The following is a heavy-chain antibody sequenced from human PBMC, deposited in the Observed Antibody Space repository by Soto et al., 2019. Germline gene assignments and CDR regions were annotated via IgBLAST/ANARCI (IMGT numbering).Heavy chain of an antibody. D-gene: IGHD6-13*01. Sequence: GGSLRLSCAASGFTFSSYWMSWVRQAPGKGLEWVANIKQDGSEKYYVDSVKGRFTISRDNAKNSLYLQMNSLRAEDTAVYYCARTGGYSSSWYEFVNYYYYYGMDVWGQGTTVTVSS. V-gene: IGHV3-7*01. CDR1: GFTFSSYW. CDR2: IKQDGSEK. J-gene: IGHJ6*02. CDR3: ARTGGYSSSWYEFVNYYYYYGMDV.